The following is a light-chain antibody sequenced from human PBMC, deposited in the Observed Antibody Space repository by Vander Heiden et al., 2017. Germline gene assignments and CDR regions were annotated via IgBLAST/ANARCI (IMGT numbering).Light chain of an antibody. Sequence: QSALTHPPSPSGTPGRRLPISCSGSRSNIGSYGVHWYQQIPGTAPKLLIHTNGQRPSGVPVRFSVSKSGTSASLAISGLQSEDEADYYCAAWDGTLNGVVFGGGTKLTVL. CDR1: RSNIGSYG. CDR3: AAWDGTLNGVV. CDR2: TNG. J-gene: IGLJ2*01. V-gene: IGLV1-44*01.